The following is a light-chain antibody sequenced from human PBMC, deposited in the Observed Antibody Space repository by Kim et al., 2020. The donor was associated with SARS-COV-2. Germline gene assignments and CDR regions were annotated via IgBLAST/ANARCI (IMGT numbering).Light chain of an antibody. J-gene: IGLJ3*02. CDR2: TAS. CDR3: LLYYGGVWV. CDR1: TGAVTSGYY. Sequence: WTVNLTCASNTGAVTSGYYPNCFQLKPVQAPRSMIHTASGRHSWTPARVSGSLLGGKAALTLSGGQPEDEAEYYCLLYYGGVWVFGGGTKLTVL. V-gene: IGLV7-43*01.